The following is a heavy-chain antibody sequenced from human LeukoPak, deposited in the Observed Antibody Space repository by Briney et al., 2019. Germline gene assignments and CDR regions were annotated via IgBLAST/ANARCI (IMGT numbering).Heavy chain of an antibody. V-gene: IGHV4-39*01. CDR1: GGSISSSSYY. Sequence: PSETLSLTCTVSGGSISSSSYYWGWIRQPPGKGLEWIGSIYYSGSTYYNPSLKSRVTISVDTSKHQFSLKLSSVTAADTAVYYWARRAYHEYYFDYWGQGTLVTVSS. CDR2: IYYSGST. J-gene: IGHJ4*02. D-gene: IGHD2-2*01. CDR3: ARRAYHEYYFDY.